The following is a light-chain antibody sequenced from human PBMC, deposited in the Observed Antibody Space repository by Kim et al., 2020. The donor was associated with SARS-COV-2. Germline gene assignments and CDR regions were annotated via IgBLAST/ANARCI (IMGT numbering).Light chain of an antibody. CDR1: QGLVQNDGSTY. CDR2: KVS. V-gene: IGKV2-30*02. CDR3: MQSTHWPWT. Sequence: PASISCRSSQGLVQNDGSTYLNWIQQRPGQSPRHLISKVSNRESGVPDRFSGSGSGTDFTLKISRVEAEDVGVYYCMQSTHWPWTFGQGTKVDIK. J-gene: IGKJ1*01.